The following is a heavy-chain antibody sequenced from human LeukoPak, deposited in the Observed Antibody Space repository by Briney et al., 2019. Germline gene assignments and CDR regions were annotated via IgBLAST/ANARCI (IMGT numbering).Heavy chain of an antibody. Sequence: ASVTLSCKPSGYTRTDYYIHWVRQAPGQGLEWMGWINPNSGGTDYAQKFQGRVTMTRDTSISTAYMEVSRLRSDDTAVYYCARDYYDSSGYSRFDPWGQGTLVTVSS. CDR2: INPNSGGT. CDR1: GYTRTDYY. V-gene: IGHV1-2*02. D-gene: IGHD3-22*01. CDR3: ARDYYDSSGYSRFDP. J-gene: IGHJ5*02.